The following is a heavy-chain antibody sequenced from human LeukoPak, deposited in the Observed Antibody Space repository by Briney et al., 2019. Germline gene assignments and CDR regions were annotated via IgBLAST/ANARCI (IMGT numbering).Heavy chain of an antibody. V-gene: IGHV3-11*04. Sequence: GGSLRLSCAVSGFTFSDSYMSWIRRTPGKGLEWISCISTYGTTIYYADSVKGRFTISRDNAKNSLYLQMNSLRAEDTAVYFCARASAYPKPFDSWGQGTLVTVSS. CDR2: ISTYGTTI. CDR3: ARASAYPKPFDS. J-gene: IGHJ4*02. CDR1: GFTFSDSY. D-gene: IGHD3-16*01.